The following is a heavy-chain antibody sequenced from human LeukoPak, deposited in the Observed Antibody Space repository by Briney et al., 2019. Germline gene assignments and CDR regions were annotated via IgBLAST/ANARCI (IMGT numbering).Heavy chain of an antibody. CDR2: ISAGSSTI. V-gene: IGHV3-48*01. Sequence: PGGSLRLSCAASGFTFSSYSMNWVRQAPGKGLEWVAYISAGSSTIYYADSVKGRFTISRDNAKNTLYLQMNSLRAEDTAVYYCATQPTDAFDIWGQGTMVTVSS. CDR1: GFTFSSYS. D-gene: IGHD6-13*01. J-gene: IGHJ3*02. CDR3: ATQPTDAFDI.